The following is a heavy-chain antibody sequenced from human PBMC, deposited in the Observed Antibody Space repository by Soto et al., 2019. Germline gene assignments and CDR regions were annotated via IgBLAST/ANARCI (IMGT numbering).Heavy chain of an antibody. Sequence: QVQLQESGPGLVKPSETLSLTCTVSGGSINTYYWSWIRQPPGKGLEWVGYIYYSGTTYYNPSLKSRISISIDKSKNQFSLNLSSVTAADTAVYYCARVFSGGGDYYYYGMDLW. J-gene: IGHJ6*01. V-gene: IGHV4-59*01. CDR2: IYYSGTT. D-gene: IGHD6-19*01. CDR3: ARVFSGGGDYYYYGMDL. CDR1: GGSINTYY.